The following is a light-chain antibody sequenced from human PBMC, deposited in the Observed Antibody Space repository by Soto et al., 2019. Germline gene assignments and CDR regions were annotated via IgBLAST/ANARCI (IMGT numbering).Light chain of an antibody. CDR2: WAS. CDR1: QSVFYGSNNKNY. Sequence: DIVMTQSPDSLAVSLGERATINCKSSQSVFYGSNNKNYLAWYQQKPGQPPQLLIYWASTRESGVPDRFSGSGSVTDFTPTTSSLQAEDVAVYYCQQYYISPVTFGPGTRVDVK. CDR3: QQYYISPVT. V-gene: IGKV4-1*01. J-gene: IGKJ3*01.